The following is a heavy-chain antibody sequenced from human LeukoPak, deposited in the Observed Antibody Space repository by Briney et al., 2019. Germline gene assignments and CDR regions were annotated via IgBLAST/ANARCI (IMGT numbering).Heavy chain of an antibody. CDR3: TSWGDTTAEYFQR. V-gene: IGHV3-7*01. CDR1: GFTFSSYW. D-gene: IGHD2-21*02. J-gene: IGHJ1*01. Sequence: GGSLRLSCAASGFTFSSYWMSWVRQAPGKGLEWVANIKQDGSEKYYVDSVKGRFTISRDNAKNSLYLQMNSLRVEDTAVYYCTSWGDTTAEYFQRWGQGTLVTVSS. CDR2: IKQDGSEK.